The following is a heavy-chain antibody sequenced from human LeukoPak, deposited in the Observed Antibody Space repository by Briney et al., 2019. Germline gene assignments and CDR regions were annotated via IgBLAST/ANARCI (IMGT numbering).Heavy chain of an antibody. CDR1: GFTFSSYA. J-gene: IGHJ1*01. Sequence: PGGSLRLSCAASGFTFSSYAMSWVRQAPGKGLEWVSAISGSGGSTYYADSVKGRFTISRDNSKNTLYLQMNSLRAEDTAVYYCAKDLSGYCSSTSCPTAEYFQHWGQGTLVTVSS. D-gene: IGHD2-2*01. CDR2: ISGSGGST. CDR3: AKDLSGYCSSTSCPTAEYFQH. V-gene: IGHV3-23*01.